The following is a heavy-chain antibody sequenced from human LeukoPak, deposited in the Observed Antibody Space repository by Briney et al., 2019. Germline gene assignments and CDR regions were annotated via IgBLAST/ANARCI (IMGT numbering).Heavy chain of an antibody. CDR3: ATRGYSGYDSYGMDV. Sequence: TSVKVSCKASGYTFTGYYMHWVRQAPGQGLVWMGWINPNSGGTNYAQKFQGRVTMTRDTSISTAYMELSRLRSDDTAVYYCATRGYSGYDSYGMDVWGQGTTVTVSS. V-gene: IGHV1-2*02. J-gene: IGHJ6*02. CDR1: GYTFTGYY. D-gene: IGHD5-12*01. CDR2: INPNSGGT.